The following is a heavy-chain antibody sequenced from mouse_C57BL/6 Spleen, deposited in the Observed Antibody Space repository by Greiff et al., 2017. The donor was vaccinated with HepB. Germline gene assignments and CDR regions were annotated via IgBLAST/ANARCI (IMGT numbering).Heavy chain of an antibody. CDR3: TRYSSYVDWYFDV. CDR1: GYTFTDYE. Sequence: VKLQESGAELVRPGASVTLSCKASGYTFTDYEMHWVKQTPVHGLEWIGAIDPETGGTAYNQKFKGKAILTADKSSSTAYMELRSLTSEDSAVYYCTRYSSYVDWYFDVWGTGTTVTVSS. CDR2: IDPETGGT. V-gene: IGHV1-15*01. J-gene: IGHJ1*03. D-gene: IGHD1-1*01.